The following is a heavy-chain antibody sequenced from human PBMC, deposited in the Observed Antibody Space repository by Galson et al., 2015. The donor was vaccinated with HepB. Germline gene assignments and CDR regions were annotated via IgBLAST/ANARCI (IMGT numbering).Heavy chain of an antibody. J-gene: IGHJ4*02. CDR3: AKDYYRYQLTSVVDS. V-gene: IGHV3-9*01. Sequence: SLRLSCAASGFPFDDHGMHWVRQVPGKGLEWVSRIGYNGDNRGYAESVKGRFIISRDNAKNSLFLQMNSLRAEDSALYYCAKDYYRYQLTSVVDSWGQGTVVTVPS. D-gene: IGHD2-2*01. CDR1: GFPFDDHG. CDR2: IGYNGDNR.